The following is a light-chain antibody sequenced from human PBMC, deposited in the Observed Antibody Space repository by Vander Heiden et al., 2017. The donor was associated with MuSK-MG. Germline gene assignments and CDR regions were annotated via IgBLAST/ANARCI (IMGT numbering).Light chain of an antibody. V-gene: IGKV4-1*01. CDR3: QQYDTTPYT. J-gene: IGKJ2*01. CDR1: QSIFYSSNNKNY. CDR2: WAS. Sequence: DIVMTQSPDSLAVSLGERATINCKSSQSIFYSSNNKNYFAWFQQKPGQPPKLLIYWASTRESGVPDRFSGSGSGTDFTLTISSLQAEDVAVYYCQQYDTTPYTFGQGTKLEIK.